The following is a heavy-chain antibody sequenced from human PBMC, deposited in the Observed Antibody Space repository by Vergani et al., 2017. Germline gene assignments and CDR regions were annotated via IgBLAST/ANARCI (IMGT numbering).Heavy chain of an antibody. J-gene: IGHJ4*02. Sequence: EVQLVESGGGLVQPGRSLRLSCAASGFTFDDYAMHWVRQAPGKGLEWVSGISWNSGSIGYADSVKGRFTISRDNAKNSLYLQMNSLRAEDTALYYCAKDTLGAAGNWGQGTLVTVSS. V-gene: IGHV3-9*01. CDR1: GFTFDDYA. CDR2: ISWNSGSI. D-gene: IGHD6-13*01. CDR3: AKDTLGAAGN.